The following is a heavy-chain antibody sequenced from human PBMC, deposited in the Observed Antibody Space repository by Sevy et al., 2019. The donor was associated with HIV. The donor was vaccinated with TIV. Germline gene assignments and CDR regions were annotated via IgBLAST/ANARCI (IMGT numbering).Heavy chain of an antibody. CDR2: ISGTSGTI. Sequence: GGSLRLSCAASGFSFTQYSMNWVRQAPGKGLEWLSYISGTSGTIYYAASVKGRFTISRDNAKNSVYLQMNSLRDEDTAVYYCARVVLYYDANDCDYWGQGALVTVSS. CDR3: ARVVLYYDANDCDY. D-gene: IGHD3-22*01. J-gene: IGHJ4*02. V-gene: IGHV3-48*02. CDR1: GFSFTQYS.